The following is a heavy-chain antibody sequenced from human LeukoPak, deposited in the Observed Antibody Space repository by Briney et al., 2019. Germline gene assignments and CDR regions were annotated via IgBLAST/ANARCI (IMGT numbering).Heavy chain of an antibody. CDR2: INPNSGGT. Sequence: GASVKVSCKASGYTFTGYYMHWVRQAPGQGHEWMGWINPNSGGTNYAKKFHDRVTMTRDTSISTAYMELSRLRSDDTAVYYCARPPTQYNWNYAVNWFDPWGQGTLVTVSS. CDR1: GYTFTGYY. J-gene: IGHJ5*02. V-gene: IGHV1-2*02. D-gene: IGHD1-7*01. CDR3: ARPPTQYNWNYAVNWFDP.